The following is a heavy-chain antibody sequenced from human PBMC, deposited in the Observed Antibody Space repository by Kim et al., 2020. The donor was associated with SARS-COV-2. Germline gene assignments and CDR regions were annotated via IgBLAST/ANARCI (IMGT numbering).Heavy chain of an antibody. CDR2: ISSSGSTI. Sequence: GGSLRLSCAASGFTFSDYYMSWIRQAPGKGLEWVSYISSSGSTIYFADSVKGRFTISRDNAKNSLYLQMNSLRAEDTAVYYCARDRSSSSNWFDPWGQGTLVTVSS. CDR3: ARDRSSSSNWFDP. D-gene: IGHD6-6*01. J-gene: IGHJ5*02. V-gene: IGHV3-11*01. CDR1: GFTFSDYY.